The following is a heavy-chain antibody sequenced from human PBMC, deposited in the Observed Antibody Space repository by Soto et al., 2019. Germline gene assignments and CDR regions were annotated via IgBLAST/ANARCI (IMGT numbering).Heavy chain of an antibody. V-gene: IGHV1-69*13. Sequence: GASVKVSCKASGGTFSSYAISWVRQAPGQGLEWMGGIIPIFGTANYAQKFQGRVTITADESTSTAYMELSSLRSEDTAVYYCARDRGGLGYCSSTSCYEPFDYWGQGTLVTVSS. D-gene: IGHD2-2*01. CDR3: ARDRGGLGYCSSTSCYEPFDY. J-gene: IGHJ4*02. CDR2: IIPIFGTA. CDR1: GGTFSSYA.